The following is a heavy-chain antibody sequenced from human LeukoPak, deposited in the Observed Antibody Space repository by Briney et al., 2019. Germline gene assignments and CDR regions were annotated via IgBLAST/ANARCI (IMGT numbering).Heavy chain of an antibody. CDR2: INPNSGGT. Sequence: GASVKVSCKASGYTFTGYYMHWVRQAPGQGLEWMGWINPNSGGTNYAQKFQGRVTMTRDTSISTAYMELSRLRSDDTAVYYCARDPAYSSSWSFDYWGQGTLVTVSS. V-gene: IGHV1-2*02. CDR1: GYTFTGYY. J-gene: IGHJ4*02. CDR3: ARDPAYSSSWSFDY. D-gene: IGHD6-13*01.